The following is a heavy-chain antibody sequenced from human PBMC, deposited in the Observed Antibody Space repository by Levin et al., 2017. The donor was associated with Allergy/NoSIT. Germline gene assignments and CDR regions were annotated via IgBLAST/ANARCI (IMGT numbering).Heavy chain of an antibody. V-gene: IGHV3-21*01. CDR2: ISSSSSYI. J-gene: IGHJ5*02. CDR3: ARDRKGTYDFWSGYEPNWFDP. Sequence: GGSLRLSCAASGFTFSSYSMNWVRQAPGKGLEWVSSISSSSSYIYYADSVKGRFTISRDNAKNSLYLQMNSLRAEDTAVYYCARDRKGTYDFWSGYEPNWFDPWGQGTLVTVSS. CDR1: GFTFSSYS. D-gene: IGHD3-3*01.